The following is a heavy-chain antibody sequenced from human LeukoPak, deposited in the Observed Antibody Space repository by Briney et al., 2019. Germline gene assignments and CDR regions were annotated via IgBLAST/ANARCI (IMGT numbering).Heavy chain of an antibody. V-gene: IGHV3-30*04. CDR2: ISYDGSNK. Sequence: GRSLRLSCAASGFTFSSYAMHWVRQAPGKGLEWVAVISYDGSNKYYADSVKGRFTISRDNSKNTLYLQMNSLKAEDTAVYYCARDRRGYRHGMDVWGRGTTVTVSS. CDR3: ARDRRGYRHGMDV. CDR1: GFTFSSYA. J-gene: IGHJ6*02. D-gene: IGHD3-22*01.